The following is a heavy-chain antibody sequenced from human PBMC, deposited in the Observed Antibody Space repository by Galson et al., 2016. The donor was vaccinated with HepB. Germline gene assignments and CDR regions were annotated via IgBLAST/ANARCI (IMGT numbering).Heavy chain of an antibody. J-gene: IGHJ5*02. CDR1: GYGFTPYW. D-gene: IGHD2-15*01. CDR2: IYPGDSDT. CDR3: ARHLLPRGGVYSVYGP. Sequence: QSGAEVKKPGESLKISCKASGYGFTPYWIAWVRQMPGKGLEWMGVIYPGDSDTRYSPSSQGQVTISADKSIATAYLHWSSLKASSPALYYCARHLLPRGGVYSVYGPWGQGTLVTVSP. V-gene: IGHV5-51*01.